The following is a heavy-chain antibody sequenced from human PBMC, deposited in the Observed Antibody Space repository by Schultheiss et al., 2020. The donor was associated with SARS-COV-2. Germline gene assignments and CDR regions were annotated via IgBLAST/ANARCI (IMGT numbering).Heavy chain of an antibody. J-gene: IGHJ4*01. V-gene: IGHV3-11*06. CDR1: GFTFSDYS. D-gene: IGHD3-10*01. Sequence: GGSLRLSCAASGFTFSDYSMTWIRQVPGKGLEWVAYISVSISYTDYADSVKGRFTISRDNAKNTLYLQMNSLRAEDTAVYYCARDRLERPSLWFGESHPYYFDYWGQGTLVTVSS. CDR3: ARDRLERPSLWFGESHPYYFDY. CDR2: ISVSISYT.